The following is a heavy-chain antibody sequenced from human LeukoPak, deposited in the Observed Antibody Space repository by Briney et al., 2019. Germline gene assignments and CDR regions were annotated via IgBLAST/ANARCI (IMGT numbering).Heavy chain of an antibody. CDR3: ARDRSSWYPNCFDP. CDR2: IYTSGST. D-gene: IGHD6-13*01. Sequence: PSETLSLTCTVSGGSISSGSYYWSWIRQPAGKGLEWIGRIYTSGSTNYNPSLKSRVTISEDTSKNQFSLKLSSVTAADTAVYYCARDRSSWYPNCFDPWGQGTLVIVSS. CDR1: GGSISSGSYY. V-gene: IGHV4-61*02. J-gene: IGHJ5*02.